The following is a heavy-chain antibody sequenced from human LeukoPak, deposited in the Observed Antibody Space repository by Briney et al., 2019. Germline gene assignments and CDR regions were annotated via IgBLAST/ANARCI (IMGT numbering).Heavy chain of an antibody. CDR2: IYHSGGT. Sequence: SETLSLTCTVSGGSINDASWNWIRQPPGQGLEWIGYIYHSGGTNYNPSLKSRVSMSLDTSKNQFSLKLSPVTAADTAVYYCARVGTYYRPLDSWGQGTLVTVSS. CDR3: ARVGTYYRPLDS. J-gene: IGHJ5*01. V-gene: IGHV4-59*01. D-gene: IGHD3-10*01. CDR1: GGSINDAS.